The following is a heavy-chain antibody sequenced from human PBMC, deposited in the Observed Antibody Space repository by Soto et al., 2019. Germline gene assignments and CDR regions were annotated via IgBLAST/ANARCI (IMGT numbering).Heavy chain of an antibody. D-gene: IGHD3-10*01. CDR2: TIPVFNTA. Sequence: QVQLEQSGAEVKKPGSSVKISCKASGGTLSDHGVSWLRQAPRQGLEWVGGTIPVFNTANYAPKFQGRVTIAADESTNIAYMELGSLRSDDTAFDYCARGVYGSGNYYTGPSAFDIWGQGTLVIVSS. CDR3: ARGVYGSGNYYTGPSAFDI. CDR1: GGTLSDHG. V-gene: IGHV1-69*01. J-gene: IGHJ3*02.